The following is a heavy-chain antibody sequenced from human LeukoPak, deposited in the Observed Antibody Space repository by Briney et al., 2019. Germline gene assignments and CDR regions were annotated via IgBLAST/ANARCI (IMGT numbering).Heavy chain of an antibody. CDR2: KSHDGRNK. Sequence: GGSLRLSCAASGLTFSNYAVHWVRQAPGKGLEWVAVKSHDGRNKYYADSVKGRFTIFRDNSKNSLDLQMHSLRADDTALYYCARETCTTTNCYWGMDVWGQGTTVTVSS. D-gene: IGHD2-2*01. CDR1: GLTFSNYA. CDR3: ARETCTTTNCYWGMDV. J-gene: IGHJ6*02. V-gene: IGHV3-30*04.